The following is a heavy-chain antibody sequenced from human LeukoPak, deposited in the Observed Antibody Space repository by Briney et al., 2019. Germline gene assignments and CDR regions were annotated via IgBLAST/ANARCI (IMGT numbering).Heavy chain of an antibody. V-gene: IGHV3-21*01. CDR3: ARVAGTGGFDY. CDR2: ISSGSSYI. CDR1: GFTFSSYS. J-gene: IGHJ4*02. D-gene: IGHD6-19*01. Sequence: GGSLRLSCAASGFTFSSYSMNWVRQAPGKGLEWVSSISSGSSYIYYADSVKGRFTISRDNAKNSLYLQMNSLRAEDTAVYYCARVAGTGGFDYWGQGTLVTVSS.